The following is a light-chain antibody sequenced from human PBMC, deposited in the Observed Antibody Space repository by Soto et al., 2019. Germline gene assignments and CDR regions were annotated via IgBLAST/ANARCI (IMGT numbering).Light chain of an antibody. CDR1: TSNIGINT. CDR3: ATWDGSLYV. J-gene: IGLJ1*01. V-gene: IGLV1-44*01. Sequence: QSALTQQPSASGPPGQRVTISCSGSTSNIGINTVNWYQQLPGTAPKLLIYGNTQRPLGVPVRFTGSKSGTSASLAISGLQSEDESEYYCATWDGSLYVFGSGTKVTVL. CDR2: GNT.